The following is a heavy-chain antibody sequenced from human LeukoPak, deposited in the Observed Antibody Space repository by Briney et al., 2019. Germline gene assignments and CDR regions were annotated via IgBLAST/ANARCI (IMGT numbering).Heavy chain of an antibody. V-gene: IGHV3-9*01. CDR1: GFTFDDYA. CDR3: AKDSAGEFDY. Sequence: PGGSLRLSCAASGFTFDDYAMHWVRQAPGKGLEWVSGISWNSGSIGYADSVKGRFTISRDNAKNSLYLQMNSLRAEDTALYYCAKDSAGEFDYWGQGTLATVSS. J-gene: IGHJ4*02. CDR2: ISWNSGSI. D-gene: IGHD3-16*01.